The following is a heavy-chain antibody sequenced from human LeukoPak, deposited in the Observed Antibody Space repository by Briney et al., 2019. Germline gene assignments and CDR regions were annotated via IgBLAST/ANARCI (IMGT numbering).Heavy chain of an antibody. Sequence: SGTLSLTCTVSGGSISSRSYYWGWIRQPPGKGLEWIGTIYYSGTSYYNPSLQSRVTISVDTSKNQFSLRLSSVTAADTAVYYCARQVVTYYFDYWGQGTLVTVSS. CDR3: ARQVVTYYFDY. CDR1: GGSISSRSYY. J-gene: IGHJ4*02. V-gene: IGHV4-39*01. CDR2: IYYSGTS. D-gene: IGHD3-22*01.